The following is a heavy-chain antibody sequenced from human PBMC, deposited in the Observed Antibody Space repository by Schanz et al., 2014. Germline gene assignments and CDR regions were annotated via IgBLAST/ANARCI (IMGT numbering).Heavy chain of an antibody. CDR3: VRDAGWAFGDYHGMDV. Sequence: QVQLVQSGAEVKKPGASVKVSCKASGYTFTSYYMHWVRQAPGQGLEWMGLINPYDDTIDYAKKFQGRFTMTRDTSTTTVYMELRSLISDDTAVYYCVRDAGWAFGDYHGMDVWGQGTSVTVSS. J-gene: IGHJ6*02. CDR2: INPYDDTI. V-gene: IGHV1-46*01. D-gene: IGHD3-10*01. CDR1: GYTFTSYY.